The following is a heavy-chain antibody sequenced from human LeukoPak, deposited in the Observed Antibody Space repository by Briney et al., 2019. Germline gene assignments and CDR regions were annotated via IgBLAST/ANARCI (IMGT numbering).Heavy chain of an antibody. Sequence: PSETLSLTCAVYGGSFSGYYWSWIRQPPGKGLEWIGEINHSGSTNYNPSLKSRVTISVDTSKHQFSLKLSSVTAADTAVYYWTREVRGVIITMGIDYWGQGTLVTVSS. D-gene: IGHD3-10*01. CDR3: TREVRGVIITMGIDY. V-gene: IGHV4-34*01. CDR1: GGSFSGYY. J-gene: IGHJ4*02. CDR2: INHSGST.